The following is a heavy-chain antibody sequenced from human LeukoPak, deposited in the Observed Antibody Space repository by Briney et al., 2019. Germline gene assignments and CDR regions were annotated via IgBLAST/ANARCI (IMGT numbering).Heavy chain of an antibody. V-gene: IGHV3-23*01. D-gene: IGHD3-16*01. CDR2: ISGSGGST. Sequence: GGSLRLSCAASGFTFSSYAMSWVRQAPGKGLEWVSAISGSGGSTYYADSVKGRFTISRDNSKNTLYLQMNSLRAEDTAVYYCAKVVTHYVPSYNWFDPWGQGTLVTVSS. CDR3: AKVVTHYVPSYNWFDP. CDR1: GFTFSSYA. J-gene: IGHJ5*02.